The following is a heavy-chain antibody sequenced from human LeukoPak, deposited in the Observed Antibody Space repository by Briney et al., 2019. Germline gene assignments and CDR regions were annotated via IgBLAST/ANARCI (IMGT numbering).Heavy chain of an antibody. Sequence: GGSLRLSCVASGLSSDDYAMHCVRQVPGKGLEWVSPISGDGGKTYYADSVKGGSTPPRDNRKNSLYLQMNSLRTDNTAFYYCAKEMYREDFGSSSGYWGLGTLVTVSS. CDR2: ISGDGGKT. CDR1: GLSSDDYA. CDR3: AKEMYREDFGSSSGY. V-gene: IGHV3-43*02. J-gene: IGHJ4*02. D-gene: IGHD6-6*01.